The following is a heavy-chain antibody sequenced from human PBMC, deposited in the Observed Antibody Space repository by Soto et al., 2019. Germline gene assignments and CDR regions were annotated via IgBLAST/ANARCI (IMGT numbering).Heavy chain of an antibody. CDR2: IYYSGST. CDR1: GGSISSSSYY. J-gene: IGHJ5*02. CDR3: ARHFEPDCSGGSCYSWFDP. Sequence: QLQLQESGPGLVKPSETLSLTCTVSGGSISSSSYYWGWIRQPPGKGLEWIGSIYYSGSTDYNPSLKSRVTISVDTSKNQFSLKLSSVTAADTAVYYCARHFEPDCSGGSCYSWFDPWGQGTLVTVSS. V-gene: IGHV4-39*01. D-gene: IGHD2-15*01.